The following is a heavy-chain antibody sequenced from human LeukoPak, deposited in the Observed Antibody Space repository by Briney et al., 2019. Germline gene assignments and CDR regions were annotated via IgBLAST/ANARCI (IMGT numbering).Heavy chain of an antibody. J-gene: IGHJ3*01. CDR1: GFTSSTYA. Sequence: GGSLRLSCTASGFTSSTYAMTWVSQAPGKGLDWVSAIGASGADTYYADSAKGRFTVSRDNSKNTLYLQMSSLRADDTAVYFCAKRPRDSSGYYLGAFDGWGQGTTVTVSS. CDR3: AKRPRDSSGYYLGAFDG. D-gene: IGHD3-22*01. CDR2: IGASGADT. V-gene: IGHV3-23*01.